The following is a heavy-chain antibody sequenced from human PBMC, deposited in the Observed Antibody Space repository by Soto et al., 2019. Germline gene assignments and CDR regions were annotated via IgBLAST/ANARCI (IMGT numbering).Heavy chain of an antibody. CDR2: IDRDGTDT. Sequence: EVQLVQSGGGLVQPGGSLRLSCAASGFTFNSYWMHWVRQAPGKGLVWVSRIDRDGTDTNYPDSVKGRFTISRDNAKNTLFLQMNSLTAEDTAVYYCARATTTVTTRPTLGYWGRGTLVTVSS. V-gene: IGHV3-74*01. CDR1: GFTFNSYW. CDR3: ARATTTVTTRPTLGY. D-gene: IGHD4-17*01. J-gene: IGHJ4*02.